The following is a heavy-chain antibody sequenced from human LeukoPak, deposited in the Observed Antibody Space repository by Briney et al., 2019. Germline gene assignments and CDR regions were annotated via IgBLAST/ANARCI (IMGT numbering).Heavy chain of an antibody. Sequence: SETLSLTCAVYGGSFSGYYWSWIRQPPGKGLEWIGEINHSRSTNYNPSLKSRVTISVDTSKNQFSLKLSSVTAADTAVYYCARDYWGSGVDYWGQGTLVTVSS. CDR1: GGSFSGYY. J-gene: IGHJ4*02. CDR3: ARDYWGSGVDY. V-gene: IGHV4-34*01. D-gene: IGHD7-27*01. CDR2: INHSRST.